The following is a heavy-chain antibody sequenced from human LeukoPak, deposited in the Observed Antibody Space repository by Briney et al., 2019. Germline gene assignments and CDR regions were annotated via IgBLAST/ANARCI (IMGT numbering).Heavy chain of an antibody. CDR2: IIPIFGTA. V-gene: IGHV1-69*01. J-gene: IGHJ6*02. CDR1: GGTFSSYA. Sequence: SVKVSCKASGGTFSSYAISWVRQAPGQGLEWMGGIIPIFGTANYAQKFQGRVTITADESTSTAYMELSSLRSEDTAVYYCATTVTHFPYYYYYGMDVWGQGPRSPSP. D-gene: IGHD4-17*01. CDR3: ATTVTHFPYYYYYGMDV.